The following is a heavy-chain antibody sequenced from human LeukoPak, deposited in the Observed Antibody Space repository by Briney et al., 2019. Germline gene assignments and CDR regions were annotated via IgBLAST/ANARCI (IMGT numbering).Heavy chain of an antibody. J-gene: IGHJ4*02. V-gene: IGHV4-59*01. D-gene: IGHD5-18*01. CDR2: IYSSGST. Sequence: SETLSLTCTVSGGSISSYHWSWIRQPPGKGLESIGYIYSSGSTHYNPSLKSRVTISVDTSKNQFSLKLSSVTAADTAVYYCASSVDTSMVNYWGQGTLVTVSS. CDR3: ASSVDTSMVNY. CDR1: GGSISSYH.